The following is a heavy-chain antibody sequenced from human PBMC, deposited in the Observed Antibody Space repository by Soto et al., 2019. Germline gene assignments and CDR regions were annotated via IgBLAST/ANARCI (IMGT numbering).Heavy chain of an antibody. D-gene: IGHD1-1*01. CDR2: ISSSGSTI. CDR1: GFTFSSYE. Sequence: GGSLRLSCAASGFTFSSYEMNWVRQAPGKGLEWVSYISSSGSTIYYADSVKGRFTISRDNAKNSLYLQMNSLRAEDTAVYYCARDGPGYYGMDVWGQGTTVTVSS. J-gene: IGHJ6*02. V-gene: IGHV3-48*03. CDR3: ARDGPGYYGMDV.